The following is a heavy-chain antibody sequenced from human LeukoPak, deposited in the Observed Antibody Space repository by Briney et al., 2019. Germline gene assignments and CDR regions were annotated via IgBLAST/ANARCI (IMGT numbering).Heavy chain of an antibody. Sequence: GASVKVSCKASGYTFTSYAMHWVRQAPGQRLEWMGWINAGNGNTKYSQKFQGRVTITRDTSASTAYMELSSLRSEDTAVYYCARISGSYEDPDFDYWGQGTLVTVSS. D-gene: IGHD1-26*01. CDR2: INAGNGNT. J-gene: IGHJ4*02. V-gene: IGHV1-3*01. CDR1: GYTFTSYA. CDR3: ARISGSYEDPDFDY.